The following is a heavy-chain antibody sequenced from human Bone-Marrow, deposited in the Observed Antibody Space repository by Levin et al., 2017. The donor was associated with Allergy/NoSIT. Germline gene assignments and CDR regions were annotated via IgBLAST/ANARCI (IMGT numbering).Heavy chain of an antibody. D-gene: IGHD3-9*01. V-gene: IGHV3-48*04. J-gene: IGHJ4*02. Sequence: GGSLRLSCEASGFSLSSRTMNWVRQAPGKGPEWISSISSTSSRINYADSVKGRFTISRDNPKNSLYLQMNSLRVEDTAVYYCARVLHDITTGIFDFWGQGTLVTVSS. CDR1: GFSLSSRT. CDR2: ISSTSSRI. CDR3: ARVLHDITTGIFDF.